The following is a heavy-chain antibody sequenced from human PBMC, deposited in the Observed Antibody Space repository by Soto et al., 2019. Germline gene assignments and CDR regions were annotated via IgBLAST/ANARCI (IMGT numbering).Heavy chain of an antibody. CDR1: GGTFSSYA. D-gene: IGHD3-3*01. J-gene: IGHJ6*02. CDR2: IIPIFGTA. Sequence: SVKVSCKASGGTFSSYAISWVRQAPGQGLEWMGGIIPIFGTANYAQKFQGRVTITADESTSTAYMELSSLRSGDTAVYYCARDPITIFGVSMRDYYYGMDVWGQGTTVTVSS. CDR3: ARDPITIFGVSMRDYYYGMDV. V-gene: IGHV1-69*13.